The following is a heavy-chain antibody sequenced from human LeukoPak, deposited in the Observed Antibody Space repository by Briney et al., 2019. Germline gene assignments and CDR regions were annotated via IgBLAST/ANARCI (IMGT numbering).Heavy chain of an antibody. D-gene: IGHD6-19*01. V-gene: IGHV3-23*01. CDR3: AKAGDTAVAGLGYYFDY. CDR2: ISGSGGST. CDR1: GFTFSSYA. Sequence: GGSLRLSCAASGFTFSSYAMSWVRQAPGKGLEWVSAISGSGGSTYYADSVKGRFTISRDNSKNTLYLQMNSLRAEDTAVYYCAKAGDTAVAGLGYYFDYWGQGTLVTVSS. J-gene: IGHJ4*02.